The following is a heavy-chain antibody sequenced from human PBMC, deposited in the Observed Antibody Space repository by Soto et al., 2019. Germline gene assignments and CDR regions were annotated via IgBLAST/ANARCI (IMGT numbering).Heavy chain of an antibody. J-gene: IGHJ4*02. CDR1: GGSISSGDYY. CDR2: IYRSGST. D-gene: IGHD5-12*01. V-gene: IGHV4-31*03. Sequence: SETLSLTCNVSGGSISSGDYYWSWVRQHPGKGLEWIGYIYRSGSTYYNPSLKSRITISLDTSQNQFSLKLTSVTAADTAVYFCARDRYSGYKFDSWGQGTLVTVSS. CDR3: ARDRYSGYKFDS.